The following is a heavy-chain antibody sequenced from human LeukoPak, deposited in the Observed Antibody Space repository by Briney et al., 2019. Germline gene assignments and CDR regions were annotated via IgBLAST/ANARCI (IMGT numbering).Heavy chain of an antibody. D-gene: IGHD3-10*01. CDR3: AKDRPIWFGELGYFDY. J-gene: IGHJ4*02. CDR1: GFTFSSYG. Sequence: GRSLRLSCAASGFTFSSYGMHWVRQAPGKGLEWVAVIWYDGSNKYYADSVKGRFTISRDNSKNTLYLQMNSLRAEDTAVDYCAKDRPIWFGELGYFDYWGQGTLVTVSS. V-gene: IGHV3-33*06. CDR2: IWYDGSNK.